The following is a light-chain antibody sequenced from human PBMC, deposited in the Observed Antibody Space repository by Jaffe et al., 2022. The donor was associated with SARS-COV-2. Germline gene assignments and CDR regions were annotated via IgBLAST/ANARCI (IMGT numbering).Light chain of an antibody. Sequence: DIVMTQSPDSLAVSLGERATINCKSSQSVFHSPNSKNYLIWYQQKPGQPPKLLIYWASIRESGVPDRFSGSGSGTDFTLTISNLQAEDAAVYYCQQFYNTPYTFGQGTKLEIK. J-gene: IGKJ2*01. CDR3: QQFYNTPYT. CDR1: QSVFHSPNSKNY. V-gene: IGKV4-1*01. CDR2: WAS.